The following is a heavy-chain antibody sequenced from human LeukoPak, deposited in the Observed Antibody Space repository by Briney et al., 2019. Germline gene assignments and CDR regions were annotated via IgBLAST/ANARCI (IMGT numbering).Heavy chain of an antibody. Sequence: GGSLRLSCAASGFTFSGSAMHWVRQASGKGLEWVGRIRSKANSYATAYAASVKGRFTISRDNSENTLFLQMNSLRAEDTAVYYCAKARSGVWFGEFGNWGQGTLVSVSS. D-gene: IGHD3-10*01. CDR1: GFTFSGSA. J-gene: IGHJ4*02. CDR2: IRSKANSYAT. V-gene: IGHV3-73*01. CDR3: AKARSGVWFGEFGN.